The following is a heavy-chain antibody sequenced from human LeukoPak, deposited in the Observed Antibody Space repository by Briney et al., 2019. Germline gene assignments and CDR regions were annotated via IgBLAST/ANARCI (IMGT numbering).Heavy chain of an antibody. D-gene: IGHD5-12*01. CDR1: GGSISTTNYY. J-gene: IGHJ4*02. V-gene: IGHV4-39*07. Sequence: SETLSLTCTVSGGSISTTNYYWGWIRQSPGKGLEWFGCVYYSGSTYYNPSLKSRVTISVDTSKNQFSLKLSSVTAADTAVYYCAGSGYDSFDYWGQGTLVTVSS. CDR3: AGSGYDSFDY. CDR2: VYYSGST.